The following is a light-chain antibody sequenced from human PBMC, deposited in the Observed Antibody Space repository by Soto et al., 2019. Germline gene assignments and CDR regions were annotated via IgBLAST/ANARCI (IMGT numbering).Light chain of an antibody. CDR3: QQYYSTPF. Sequence: DIVMTQSPDSLAVSLGERATINCKSSQSVLYSSNNKNYLAWYQQKPGQPPKLLIYWASTRESGLPDRFSGSGSGTDFSLTISSLHAEDVAVYYCQQYYSTPFFGGGTKVEIK. CDR1: QSVLYSSNNKNY. CDR2: WAS. V-gene: IGKV4-1*01. J-gene: IGKJ4*01.